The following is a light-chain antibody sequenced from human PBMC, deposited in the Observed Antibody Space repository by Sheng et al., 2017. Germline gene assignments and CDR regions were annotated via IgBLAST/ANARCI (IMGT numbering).Light chain of an antibody. CDR2: WAS. J-gene: IGKJ1*01. CDR1: QSVLYSSNNKNY. CDR3: QQYDNLSWT. Sequence: DIVMTQSPDSLAVSLGERATINCKSSQSVLYSSNNKNYLAWYQQKAGQPPKLLIYWASTRESGVPDRFSGSGSGTDFTLTISSLQPEDFATYYCQQYDNLSWTFGQGTKVEIK. V-gene: IGKV4-1*01.